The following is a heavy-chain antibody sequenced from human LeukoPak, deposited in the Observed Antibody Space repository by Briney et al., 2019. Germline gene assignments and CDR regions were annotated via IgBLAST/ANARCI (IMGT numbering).Heavy chain of an antibody. CDR2: IWYDGSNK. CDR3: ARGIDYYDSSGYYYYFDY. D-gene: IGHD3-22*01. Sequence: PGGSLRLSCSASGFSFSSYGMHWVRQAPGKGLEWVAVIWYDGSNKYYADSVKGRFTISRDNSKNTLYLQMNSLRAEDTAVYYCARGIDYYDSSGYYYYFDYWGQGTLVSVSS. J-gene: IGHJ4*02. V-gene: IGHV3-33*08. CDR1: GFSFSSYG.